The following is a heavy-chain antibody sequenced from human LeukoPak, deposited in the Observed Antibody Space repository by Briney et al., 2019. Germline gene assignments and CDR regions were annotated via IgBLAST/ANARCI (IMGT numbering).Heavy chain of an antibody. V-gene: IGHV3-30*03. Sequence: PGGSLRLSCAASGFTFSTYGMHWVRQAPGKGLEWVAVISNDGNNKLYGDSVKGRFTISRDNSKNTLYLQMNSLRAEDTAVYYCATSAPFGQMDVWGKGTTVTVSS. CDR1: GFTFSTYG. D-gene: IGHD3-10*01. CDR2: ISNDGNNK. J-gene: IGHJ6*04. CDR3: ATSAPFGQMDV.